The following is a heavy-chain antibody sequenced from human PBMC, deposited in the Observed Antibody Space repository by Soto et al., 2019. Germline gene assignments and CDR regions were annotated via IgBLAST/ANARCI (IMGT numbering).Heavy chain of an antibody. CDR1: GFTFASYA. CDR2: ISGSGGNT. CDR3: AKGLSIAAAGTFDH. J-gene: IGHJ4*02. V-gene: IGHV3-23*01. Sequence: GGSLRLSCAASGFTFASYAMSWVRQAPGKGLEWVSGISGSGGNTYNADSVKGRFTISRDNSKNTLYLDMISLRAEDTAVYYCAKGLSIAAAGTFDHWGQGTLVTVSS. D-gene: IGHD6-13*01.